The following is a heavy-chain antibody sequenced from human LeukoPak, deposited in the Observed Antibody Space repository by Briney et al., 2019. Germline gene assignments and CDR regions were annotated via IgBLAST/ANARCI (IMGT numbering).Heavy chain of an antibody. CDR2: IYSSGST. D-gene: IGHD5-18*01. CDR1: GGSIRGYY. Sequence: SETLSLTCNVSGGSIRGYYWSWIRQPPGKGLEWIGYIYSSGSTNYNPSLKSRVAMSVDTSKNQFSLKVSSVTAADTAVYYCARGPSERGYSYGYRGYYYYMDVWGKGTTVTVSS. J-gene: IGHJ6*03. V-gene: IGHV4-59*01. CDR3: ARGPSERGYSYGYRGYYYYMDV.